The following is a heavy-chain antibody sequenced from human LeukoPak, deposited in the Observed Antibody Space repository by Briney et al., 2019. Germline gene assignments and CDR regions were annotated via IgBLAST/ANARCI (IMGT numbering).Heavy chain of an antibody. D-gene: IGHD6-13*01. Sequence: SSETLSLTCAVYGGSFSGYYWSWIRQPPGKGLEWIGEINHSGSTNYNPSLKSRVTISVDTSKNQFSLKLSSVTAADTAVYYCARGRIAAVDDAFDIWGQGTMVTVSS. J-gene: IGHJ3*02. CDR3: ARGRIAAVDDAFDI. CDR1: GGSFSGYY. V-gene: IGHV4-34*01. CDR2: INHSGST.